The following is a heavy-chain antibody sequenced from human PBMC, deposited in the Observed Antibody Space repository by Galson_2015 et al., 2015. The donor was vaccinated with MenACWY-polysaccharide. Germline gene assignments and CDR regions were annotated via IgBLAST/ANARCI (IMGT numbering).Heavy chain of an antibody. D-gene: IGHD2-21*01. CDR1: GYKFTSYD. V-gene: IGHV1-8*01. Sequence: SVKVSCKASGYKFTSYDINRLRQATGQGLEWMGWMNPNSGNTGYAQKFQGRVTMTSNSAMTTAYMELSSLRSEDTAVYYCARIIARKYTFADSWGQGTLVTVSS. CDR3: ARIIARKYTFADS. CDR2: MNPNSGNT. J-gene: IGHJ4*02.